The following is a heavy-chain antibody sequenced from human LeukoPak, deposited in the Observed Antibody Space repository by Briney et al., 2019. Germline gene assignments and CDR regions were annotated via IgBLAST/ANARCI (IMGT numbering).Heavy chain of an antibody. V-gene: IGHV4-59*08. D-gene: IGHD6-13*01. CDR1: GASISSYY. Sequence: SETLSLTCTVSGASISSYYWSWIRQPPRKGLEWIGYVYYSGSTNYNPSLKSRVTMSVDTSNSQFSLKLNSVTAADTAVYYCVRRDSSTYWYFDLWGHGTLVTVSS. CDR2: VYYSGST. J-gene: IGHJ2*01. CDR3: VRRDSSTYWYFDL.